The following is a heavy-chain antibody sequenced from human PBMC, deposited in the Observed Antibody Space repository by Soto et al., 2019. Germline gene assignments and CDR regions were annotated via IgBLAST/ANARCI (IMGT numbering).Heavy chain of an antibody. D-gene: IGHD6-13*01. CDR2: IYHSGST. CDR1: GGSISSGGYS. V-gene: IGHV4-30-2*01. Sequence: SETLSLTCAVSGGSISSGGYSWSWIRQPPGKGLEWIGYIYHSGSTYYNPSLKSRVTISVDRSKNQFSLKLSSVTAADTAVYYFARGYTSSWYWLFAPWGQGTLVPVSS. CDR3: ARGYTSSWYWLFAP. J-gene: IGHJ5*02.